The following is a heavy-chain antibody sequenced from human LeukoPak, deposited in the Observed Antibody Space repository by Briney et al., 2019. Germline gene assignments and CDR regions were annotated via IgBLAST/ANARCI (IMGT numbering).Heavy chain of an antibody. J-gene: IGHJ4*02. V-gene: IGHV3-53*01. CDR1: GFTVSRNY. CDR2: IYSGGST. D-gene: IGHD4-17*01. Sequence: PGGSLRLSCAASGFTVSRNYMSWVRQAPGKGLEWVSVIYSGGSTYYADSVKGRFTISRDNSKNTLYLQMNSLRAEDTAVYYCARTPYGAHFDYWGQGTLVTVSP. CDR3: ARTPYGAHFDY.